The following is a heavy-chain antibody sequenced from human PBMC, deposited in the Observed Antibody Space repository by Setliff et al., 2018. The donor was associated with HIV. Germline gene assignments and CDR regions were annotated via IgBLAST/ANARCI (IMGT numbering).Heavy chain of an antibody. CDR1: GGSISNYY. CDR3: ARLRGMEWELIGLDY. Sequence: SETLSLTCTVSGGSISNYYWSWIRQSPEKGLEWIGYIHYSGSTNYNPSLKSRVTISLDTSKNQFSLKLSSVTAADTAIYYCARLRGMEWELIGLDYWGRGTLVTVSS. D-gene: IGHD1-26*01. V-gene: IGHV4-59*01. CDR2: IHYSGST. J-gene: IGHJ4*02.